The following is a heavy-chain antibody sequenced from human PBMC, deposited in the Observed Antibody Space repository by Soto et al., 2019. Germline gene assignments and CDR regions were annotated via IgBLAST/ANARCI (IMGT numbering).Heavy chain of an antibody. CDR2: ITKSGDNI. CDR1: GFTFRDHY. V-gene: IGHV3-11*01. D-gene: IGHD4-17*01. Sequence: PGGSLRLSCAASGFTFRDHYMSWIRQVPGKGLQWIALITKSGDNIKYADSVKGRFTISRDNAKDSLYLHMNSLRVEDTAVYFCARGPDFGAWIDFFDYWGQGALVTVSS. CDR3: ARGPDFGAWIDFFDY. J-gene: IGHJ4*02.